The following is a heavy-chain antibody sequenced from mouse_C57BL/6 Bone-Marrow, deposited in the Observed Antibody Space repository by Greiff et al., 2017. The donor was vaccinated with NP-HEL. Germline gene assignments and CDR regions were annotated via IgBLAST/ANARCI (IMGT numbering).Heavy chain of an antibody. D-gene: IGHD1-1*01. V-gene: IGHV1-15*01. CDR3: TRERIYYYVYYAMDY. CDR1: GYTFTDYE. CDR2: IDPETGGT. J-gene: IGHJ4*01. Sequence: VQRVESGAELVRPGASVTLSCKASGYTFTDYEMHWVKQTPVHGLEWIGAIDPETGGTAYNQKFKGKAILTADKSSSTAYMELRSLTSEDSAVYYCTRERIYYYVYYAMDYWGQGTSVTVSS.